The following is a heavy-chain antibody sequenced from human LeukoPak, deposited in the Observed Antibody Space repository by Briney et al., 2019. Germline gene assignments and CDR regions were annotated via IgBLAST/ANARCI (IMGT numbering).Heavy chain of an antibody. Sequence: SETLSLTCTVSGGSISSYYWSWIRQPPGKGLEWIGYIYYSGSTNYNPSVKSRVAISVDTSKNRLSLKLSAVTAADTAIYYCARVDDPPGCFDPWGQGTLVTVSS. D-gene: IGHD3-16*01. CDR1: GGSISSYY. CDR2: IYYSGST. CDR3: ARVDDPPGCFDP. J-gene: IGHJ5*02. V-gene: IGHV4-59*01.